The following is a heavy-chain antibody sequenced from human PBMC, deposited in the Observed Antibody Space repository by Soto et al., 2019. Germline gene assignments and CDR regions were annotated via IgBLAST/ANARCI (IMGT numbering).Heavy chain of an antibody. CDR2: ISAYNGNT. CDR1: GYTFTSYG. D-gene: IGHD1-26*01. CDR3: ARVQETVLWVYYYYGMDV. Sequence: ASVKVSCKASGYTFTSYGISWVRQAPGQGLEWMGWISAYNGNTNYAQKLQGRVTMTTDTSTSTAYMELRSLRSDDTAVYYCARVQETVLWVYYYYGMDVWGQGTTVTVSS. V-gene: IGHV1-18*01. J-gene: IGHJ6*02.